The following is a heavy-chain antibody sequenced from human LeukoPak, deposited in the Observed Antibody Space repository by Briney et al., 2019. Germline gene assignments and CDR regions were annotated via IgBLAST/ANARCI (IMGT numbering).Heavy chain of an antibody. V-gene: IGHV3-21*01. Sequence: GGSLRLSCAASGFTFSSYSMNWVRQAPGKGLEWVSSISSSSSYIYYADSVKGRFTISRDDAKNSLYLQMNSLRAEDTAVYYCARVVTGTKYYFDYWGQGTLVTVSS. CDR1: GFTFSSYS. J-gene: IGHJ4*02. D-gene: IGHD1-20*01. CDR2: ISSSSSYI. CDR3: ARVVTGTKYYFDY.